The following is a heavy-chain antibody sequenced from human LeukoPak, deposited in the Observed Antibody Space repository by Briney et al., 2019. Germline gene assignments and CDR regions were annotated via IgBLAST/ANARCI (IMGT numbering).Heavy chain of an antibody. V-gene: IGHV3-49*04. CDR1: GFTFSSYE. J-gene: IGHJ4*02. CDR3: TRDKLIQLWLPDY. Sequence: GGSLRLSCAASGFTFSSYEMNWVRQAPGKGLEWVGFIRSKAYGGTTEYAASVKGRFTISRDDSKSIAYLQMNSLKTEDTALYYCTRDKLIQLWLPDYWGQGTLVTVSS. D-gene: IGHD5-18*01. CDR2: IRSKAYGGTT.